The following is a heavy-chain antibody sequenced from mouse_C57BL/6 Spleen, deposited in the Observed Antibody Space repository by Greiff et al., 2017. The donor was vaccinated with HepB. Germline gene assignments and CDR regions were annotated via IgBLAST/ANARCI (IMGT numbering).Heavy chain of an antibody. CDR3: AIVTTVVEDYFDY. V-gene: IGHV1-82*01. CDR2: IYPGDGDT. Sequence: VQLQQSGPELVKPGASVKISCKASGYAFSSSWMNWVKQRPGTGLEWIGRIYPGDGDTNYNGKFKGKATLTADKSSSTAYMQLSSLTSEDSAVYYCAIVTTVVEDYFDYWGQGTTLTVSS. J-gene: IGHJ2*01. D-gene: IGHD1-1*01. CDR1: GYAFSSSW.